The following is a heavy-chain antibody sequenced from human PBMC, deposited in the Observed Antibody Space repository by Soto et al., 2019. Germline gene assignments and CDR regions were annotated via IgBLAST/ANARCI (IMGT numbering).Heavy chain of an antibody. CDR3: ARGIAAADPSLLVVYYYYYMDV. D-gene: IGHD6-13*01. CDR1: GYTFTGYY. J-gene: IGHJ6*03. V-gene: IGHV1-2*04. CDR2: INPNSGGT. Sequence: ASVKVSCKASGYTFTGYYMHWVRQAPGQGLEWMGWINPNSGGTNYAQKFQGWVTMTRDTSISTAYMELSRLRSDDTAVYYCARGIAAADPSLLVVYYYYYMDVWGKGTTVTVSS.